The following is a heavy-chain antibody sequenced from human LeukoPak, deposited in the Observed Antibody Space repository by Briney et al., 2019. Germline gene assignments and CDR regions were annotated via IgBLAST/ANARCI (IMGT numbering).Heavy chain of an antibody. CDR1: GFTFSSYA. CDR3: ARGRAYYDSSGYWNYGY. Sequence: PGGSLRLSCAASGFTFSSYAMSWVRQAPGKGLEWVSAISGSGGSTYYADSVKGRFTISRDNSKNTLYLQMNSLRAEDTAVYYCARGRAYYDSSGYWNYGYWGQGTLVTVSS. D-gene: IGHD3-22*01. J-gene: IGHJ4*02. V-gene: IGHV3-23*01. CDR2: ISGSGGST.